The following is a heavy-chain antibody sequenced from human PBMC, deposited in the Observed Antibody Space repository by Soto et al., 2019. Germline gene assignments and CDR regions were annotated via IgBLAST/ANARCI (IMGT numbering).Heavy chain of an antibody. CDR2: ILPMLDIT. D-gene: IGHD6-13*01. V-gene: IGHV1-69*02. Sequence: QVQLVQSGAEVKKPGSSVKVSCKASGGTFSTYTIIWVRQAPGQGLEWMGRILPMLDITNSAQRFQVRVTITADKSTCTACLERSSLRAEGTAAYYCTLGSWTAETFDIWGRGKIVTASS. CDR1: GGTFSTYT. CDR3: TLGSWTAETFDI. J-gene: IGHJ3*02.